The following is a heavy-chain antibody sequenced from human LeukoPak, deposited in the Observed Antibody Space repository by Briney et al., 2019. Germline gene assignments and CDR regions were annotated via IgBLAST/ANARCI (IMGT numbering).Heavy chain of an antibody. V-gene: IGHV4-34*01. CDR3: ARLARVSLGIAVAGTKPYPGDLNWFDP. J-gene: IGHJ5*02. Sequence: KPSETLSLTCAVYGGSFSGYYWSWIRQPPGKGLEWIGEINHSGSTNYNPSLKSRVTISVDTSKNQFSLKLSSVTAADTAVYYCARLARVSLGIAVAGTKPYPGDLNWFDPWGQGTLVTVSS. CDR1: GGSFSGYY. CDR2: INHSGST. D-gene: IGHD6-19*01.